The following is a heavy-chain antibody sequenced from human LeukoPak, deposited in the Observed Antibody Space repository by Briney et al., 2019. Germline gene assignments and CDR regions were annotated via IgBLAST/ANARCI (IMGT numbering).Heavy chain of an antibody. CDR1: GYTFTVYS. CDR3: ARSILIRGFDF. D-gene: IGHD3-9*01. V-gene: IGHV1-2*02. Sequence: ASVKVSRKSSGYTFTVYSIHWVRHPPAQGLEWMGWINPHSGNTKYAQKFQGRVTMTRYTYINTAYMEMTRLTSDDTAVYFCARSILIRGFDFWGEGTLVTVSS. J-gene: IGHJ5*01. CDR2: INPHSGNT.